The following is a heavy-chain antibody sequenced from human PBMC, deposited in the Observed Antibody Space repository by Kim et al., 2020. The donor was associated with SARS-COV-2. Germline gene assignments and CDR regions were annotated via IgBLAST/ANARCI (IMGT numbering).Heavy chain of an antibody. D-gene: IGHD3-16*02. V-gene: IGHV1-2*02. CDR3: ARDLSLAGFDS. CDR2: GT. Sequence: GTSYAQKFEARVTMPRDTSISTAYMELSRLRPDDTAVYYCARDLSLAGFDSWGQGTLVTVSS. J-gene: IGHJ4*02.